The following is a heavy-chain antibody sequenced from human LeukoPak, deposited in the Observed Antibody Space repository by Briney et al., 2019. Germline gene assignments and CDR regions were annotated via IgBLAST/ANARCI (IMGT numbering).Heavy chain of an antibody. CDR2: IYYSGNT. D-gene: IGHD4-17*01. Sequence: SEALSLTCTVSGGSISSSRSYWAWLRQPPGKGLEWIGTIYYSGNTYYRPSLKSRVTISVDTPKNQFSLKLSSVTAADTAVYYCARYGTTVTTYYYGMDVWGQGTTVTVSS. CDR3: ARYGTTVTTYYYGMDV. J-gene: IGHJ6*02. V-gene: IGHV4-39*01. CDR1: GGSISSSRSY.